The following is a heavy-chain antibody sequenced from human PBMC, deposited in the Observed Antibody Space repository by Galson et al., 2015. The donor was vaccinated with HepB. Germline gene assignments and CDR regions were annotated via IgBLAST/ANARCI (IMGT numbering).Heavy chain of an antibody. Sequence: SVKVSCKASGYTASMHWVRQAPGQGLEWRGRINPNTGATNSVQKFQGRVTMTRDTSISTAYMELRRLRSDDTAVYYCARGGSKAFDSWGQGTQVTVSS. CDR2: INPNTGAT. CDR3: ARGGSKAFDS. CDR1: GYTAS. V-gene: IGHV1-2*06. J-gene: IGHJ4*02.